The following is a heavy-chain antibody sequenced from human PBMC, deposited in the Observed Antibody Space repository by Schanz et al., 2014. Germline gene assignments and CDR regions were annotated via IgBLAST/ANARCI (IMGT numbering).Heavy chain of an antibody. V-gene: IGHV3-23*01. CDR1: GFSFSSYT. CDR2: ISGSGAET. CDR3: AKSLVAARPSYSKYDY. Sequence: DVQLLESGGGLVQPGGSLRLSCAASGFSFSSYTMSWVRQAPGRELEWVSGISGSGAETKYADSVKGRFTISRDNSKNTLYLQVDSLRADDTAVYYCAKSLVAARPSYSKYDYWGQGTLVTVSS. J-gene: IGHJ4*02. D-gene: IGHD2-21*01.